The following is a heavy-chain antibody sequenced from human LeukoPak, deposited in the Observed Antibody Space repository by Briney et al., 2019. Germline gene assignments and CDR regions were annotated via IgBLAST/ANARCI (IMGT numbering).Heavy chain of an antibody. CDR1: GGSISSYY. CDR2: IYYTGST. Sequence: PSETLSLTCTVSGGSISSYYWSWIRQPPGKGLECIGYIYYTGSTNYNPALKSRVTISVDTSNNQFSLKLSSVTAADTAVYYCASLTTATQGYFDYWGQGTLVTVSS. V-gene: IGHV4-59*08. CDR3: ASLTTATQGYFDY. D-gene: IGHD4-17*01. J-gene: IGHJ4*02.